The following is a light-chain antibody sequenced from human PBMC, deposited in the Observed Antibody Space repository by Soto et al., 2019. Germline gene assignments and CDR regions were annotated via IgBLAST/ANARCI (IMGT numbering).Light chain of an antibody. Sequence: EIVLTQSPGTLSLSPGERATLSCRASQSVSGTYLAWYQQKPGQAPRLLIYGASSRATGIPDRFSDSGSGTDFTLTISRLEPEDFAVYYCQQFGSSPQTFGQGTKLEIQ. CDR2: GAS. CDR3: QQFGSSPQT. CDR1: QSVSGTY. V-gene: IGKV3-20*01. J-gene: IGKJ2*01.